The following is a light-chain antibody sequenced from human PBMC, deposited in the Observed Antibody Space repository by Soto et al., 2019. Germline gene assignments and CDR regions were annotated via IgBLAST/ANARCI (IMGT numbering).Light chain of an antibody. J-gene: IGLJ1*01. V-gene: IGLV2-8*01. CDR3: SSHGGSNNFYV. Sequence: SVLTQPPSASGSPGQSVTISCIGTSSDVGAYNYVSWCQQHPGKVPKLMIYEVSKRPSGVPDRFSASKSGNTASLTVSGLQAEDEADYYCSSHGGSNNFYVFGTGTKVTVL. CDR2: EVS. CDR1: SSDVGAYNY.